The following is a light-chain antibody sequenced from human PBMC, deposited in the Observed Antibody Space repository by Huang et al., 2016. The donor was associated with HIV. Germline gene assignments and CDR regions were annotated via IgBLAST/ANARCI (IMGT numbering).Light chain of an antibody. V-gene: IGKV3-20*01. CDR1: QSVSNYY. Sequence: EIVLTQSPRSLSLCPGARVTLYCRASQSVSNYYLAGYQQKPGQAPRLLIQAASTRASGSPGRFSGSGSGTAFTLTITRLEPEDSAVYFCHQYGTPPWTFGQGTRVEIK. CDR2: AAS. CDR3: HQYGTPPWT. J-gene: IGKJ1*01.